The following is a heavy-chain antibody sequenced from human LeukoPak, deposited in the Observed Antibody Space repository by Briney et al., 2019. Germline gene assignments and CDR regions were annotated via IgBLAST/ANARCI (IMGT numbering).Heavy chain of an antibody. CDR3: ARDPPNDYYDSSGYYYVRDDY. J-gene: IGHJ4*02. V-gene: IGHV3-48*01. D-gene: IGHD3-22*01. Sequence: GGSLRLSCAASGFTFSSYSMNWVRQAPGKGLEWVSSISSSSSTIYYADSVKGRFTISRDNAKNSLYLQMNSLRAEDTAVYYCARDPPNDYYDSSGYYYVRDDYWGQGTLVTVSS. CDR2: ISSSSSTI. CDR1: GFTFSSYS.